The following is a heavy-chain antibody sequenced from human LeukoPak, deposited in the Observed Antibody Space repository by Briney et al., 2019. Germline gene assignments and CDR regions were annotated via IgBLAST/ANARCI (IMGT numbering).Heavy chain of an antibody. CDR2: ISFRSDAI. D-gene: IGHD6-19*01. V-gene: IGHV3-48*01. Sequence: PGGSLRLSCATSGFSFSYSHMDWVRQAPGKGLEWVSYISFRSDAIYYANSVKGRFTISRDNVKNSLFLEMSSLRVEDTAVYYCAKAYTSGWYFCFDYWGQGALVTVSS. J-gene: IGHJ4*02. CDR3: AKAYTSGWYFCFDY. CDR1: GFSFSYSH.